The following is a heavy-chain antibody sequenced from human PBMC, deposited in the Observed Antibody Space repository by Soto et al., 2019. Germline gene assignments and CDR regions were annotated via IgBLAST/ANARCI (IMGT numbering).Heavy chain of an antibody. D-gene: IGHD2-2*02. V-gene: IGHV3-33*01. CDR2: IWYDGSNK. Sequence: QLQLVESGGGVVQPGRSLRLSCAASGFTFSSYGMHWVRQAPGKGLECVAVIWYDGSNKYYADSVKGRFIISRDNSKNKLYLQMNSLRAADTAVYYCARELGYCSSTSCYKGYYGMDVWGPGTTVTVS. J-gene: IGHJ6*02. CDR1: GFTFSSYG. CDR3: ARELGYCSSTSCYKGYYGMDV.